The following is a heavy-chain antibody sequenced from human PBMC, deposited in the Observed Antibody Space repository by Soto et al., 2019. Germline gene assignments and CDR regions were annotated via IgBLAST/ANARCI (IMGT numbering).Heavy chain of an antibody. V-gene: IGHV3-23*01. CDR2: ISGSGGST. D-gene: IGHD3-10*01. Sequence: EVQLLESGGGLVQPGGSLRLSCAASGFTFSSYAMSWVRQAPGKGLAWVSAISGSGGSTYYADSVKGRFTISRDNSKNTLYLQMNSLRAEDTAVYYCAKVKYYGSGSYQYFDYWGQGTLVTVSS. CDR1: GFTFSSYA. CDR3: AKVKYYGSGSYQYFDY. J-gene: IGHJ4*02.